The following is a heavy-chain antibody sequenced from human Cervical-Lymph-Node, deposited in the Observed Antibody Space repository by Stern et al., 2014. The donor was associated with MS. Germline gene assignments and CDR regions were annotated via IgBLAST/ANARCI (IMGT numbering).Heavy chain of an antibody. J-gene: IGHJ4*02. CDR2: ISSSSSYI. CDR3: ARDFRRHCGGDCYLFDY. D-gene: IGHD2-21*02. Sequence: EVQLVESGGGLVKPGGSLRLSCAASGFTFSSYSMNWVRQAPGKGLEWVSSISSSSSYIYYADSVKGRFTISRDNAKNSLYLQMNSLRAEDTAVYYCARDFRRHCGGDCYLFDYWGQGTLVTVSS. V-gene: IGHV3-21*01. CDR1: GFTFSSYS.